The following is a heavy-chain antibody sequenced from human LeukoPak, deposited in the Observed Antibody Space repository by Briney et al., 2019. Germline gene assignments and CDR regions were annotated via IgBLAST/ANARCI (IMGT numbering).Heavy chain of an antibody. CDR2: ISAYNGDT. CDR1: GYTFTSYG. Sequence: ASVKVSCKASGYTFTSYGISWVRQAPGQGLEWMGWISAYNGDTNYAQKLQGRVTMTTDTSTSTAYMELRSLRSDDTAVYYCARDSVLYYYGSGNYFDYWGQGTLVTVSS. D-gene: IGHD3-10*01. V-gene: IGHV1-18*01. CDR3: ARDSVLYYYGSGNYFDY. J-gene: IGHJ4*02.